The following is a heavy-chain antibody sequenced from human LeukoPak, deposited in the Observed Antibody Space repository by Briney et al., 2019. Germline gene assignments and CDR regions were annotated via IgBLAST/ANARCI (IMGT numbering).Heavy chain of an antibody. CDR1: GGSISSYY. CDR3: ARQEGLYYDSSGYRFDY. J-gene: IGHJ4*02. CDR2: IYYSGST. Sequence: PSETLSLTCTVSGGSISSYYWSWTRQPPGKGLEWIGYIYYSGSTNYNPSLKSRVTISVDTSKNQFSLKLSSVTAADTAVYYCARQEGLYYDSSGYRFDYWGQGTLVTVSS. D-gene: IGHD3-22*01. V-gene: IGHV4-59*01.